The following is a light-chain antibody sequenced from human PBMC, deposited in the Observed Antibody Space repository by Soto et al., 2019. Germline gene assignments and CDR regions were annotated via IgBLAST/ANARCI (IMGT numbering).Light chain of an antibody. J-gene: IGKJ2*01. CDR1: RGISSA. CDR3: QQFSGYPRT. V-gene: IGKV1-13*02. Sequence: AVQLTQSPSSLSASVGDRVTITCRASRGISSALAWYQQRPGKPPRLLIYDGSSLESGVPSRFSGSGSVTDFTLTISGLQPEDFATYYCQQFSGYPRTFGQGTNLEIK. CDR2: DGS.